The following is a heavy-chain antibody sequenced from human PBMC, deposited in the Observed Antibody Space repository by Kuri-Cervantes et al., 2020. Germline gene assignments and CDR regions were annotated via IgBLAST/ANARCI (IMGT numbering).Heavy chain of an antibody. CDR2: INSTGSST. CDR1: GFSFNAAW. Sequence: GSLRLSCAVSGFSFNAAWMSWVRQAPGKGLEWVSGINSTGSSTYCADSVKGRFTISRDNAKNSLYLQMNSLRAEDTAVYYCARGITGTTRSPVVFDYWGQGTLVTVSS. CDR3: ARGITGTTRSPVVFDY. V-gene: IGHV3-74*01. D-gene: IGHD1-14*01. J-gene: IGHJ4*02.